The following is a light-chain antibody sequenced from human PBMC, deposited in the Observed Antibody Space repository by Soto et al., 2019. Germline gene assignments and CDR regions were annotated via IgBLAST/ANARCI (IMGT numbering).Light chain of an antibody. V-gene: IGLV2-14*01. CDR1: SSDVGGNNY. CDR3: SSYTSSSTHWV. Sequence: QSALTQPASVSGSPGQSITIPCPGTSSDVGGNNYVSWYQQHPGKAPKLRIYEVSNRPSGVSNRFSGSKSGNTASLTIAGLQAEDEADYYCSSYTSSSTHWVFGGGTKLTVL. J-gene: IGLJ3*02. CDR2: EVS.